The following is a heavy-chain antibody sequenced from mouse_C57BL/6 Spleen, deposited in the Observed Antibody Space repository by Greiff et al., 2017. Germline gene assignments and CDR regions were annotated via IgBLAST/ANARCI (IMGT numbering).Heavy chain of an antibody. D-gene: IGHD1-1*01. V-gene: IGHV2-2*01. CDR2: IWSGGST. Sequence: QVQLKESGPGLVQPSPSLSITCTVSGFSLTSYGVHWVRQSPGKGLEWLGVIWSGGSTDYNAAFISSLSISKDNYKSQVFFKMNSLQAGDPAIYYCARGYYDGSSYGAMDYWGQGTSVTVSS. J-gene: IGHJ4*01. CDR1: GFSLTSYG. CDR3: ARGYYDGSSYGAMDY.